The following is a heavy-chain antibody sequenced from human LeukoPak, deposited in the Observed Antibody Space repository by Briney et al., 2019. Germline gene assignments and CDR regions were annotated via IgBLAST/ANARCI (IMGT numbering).Heavy chain of an antibody. J-gene: IGHJ4*02. CDR3: AGHHPRNTVDF. V-gene: IGHV4-59*08. Sequence: SETLSLTCTVSGGSISSYYWSWIRQPPGKGLEWIGYIYYSGSTNYNPSLKSRVTTSLDTSKNQFSLKLSSVTAADTAVYYCAGHHPRNTVDFWGQGTLVTVSS. CDR1: GGSISSYY. CDR2: IYYSGST. D-gene: IGHD2/OR15-2a*01.